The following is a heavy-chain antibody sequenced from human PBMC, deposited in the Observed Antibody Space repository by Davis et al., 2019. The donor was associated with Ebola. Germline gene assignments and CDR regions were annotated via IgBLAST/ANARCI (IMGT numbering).Heavy chain of an antibody. D-gene: IGHD3-3*01. CDR3: ARVWSFYGMDV. CDR1: GGSISSSNW. V-gene: IGHV4-4*02. J-gene: IGHJ6*02. CDR2: IYHSGST. Sequence: MPGGSLRLSCAVSGGSISSSNWWSWVRQPPGKGLEWIGEIYHSGSTYYNPSLKSRVTISVDTSKNQFSLKLSSVTAADTAVYYCARVWSFYGMDVWGQGTTVTVSS.